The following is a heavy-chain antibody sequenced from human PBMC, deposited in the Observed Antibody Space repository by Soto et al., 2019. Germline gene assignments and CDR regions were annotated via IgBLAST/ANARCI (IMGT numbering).Heavy chain of an antibody. D-gene: IGHD1-1*01. J-gene: IGHJ3*02. V-gene: IGHV4-34*01. CDR2: MSHSGGT. CDR1: GGFVSSGRYY. Sequence: QVQLQQWGAGLLKPSETLSLTCAVYGGFVSSGRYYWSWIRQPPGKGLEWIGEMSHSGGTHFNPSLMGRVALSVDTSKNQFSLKMSSVTAADTALYYCARVERGTATTVVDAFDIWGPGTMVTVSS. CDR3: ARVERGTATTVVDAFDI.